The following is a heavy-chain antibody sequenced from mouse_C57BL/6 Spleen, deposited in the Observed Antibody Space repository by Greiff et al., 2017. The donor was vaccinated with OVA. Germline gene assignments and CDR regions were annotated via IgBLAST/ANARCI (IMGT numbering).Heavy chain of an antibody. CDR2: IDPETGGT. CDR1: GYTFTDYE. V-gene: IGHV1-15*01. CDR3: TRRNGYYAAWFAY. Sequence: QVQLQQSGAELVRPGASVTLSCKASGYTFTDYEMHWVKQTPVHGLEWIGAIDPETGGTAYNQKFKGKAILTADKSSSTAYMELRSLTSEDSAVYYCTRRNGYYAAWFAYWGQGTLVTVSA. D-gene: IGHD2-3*01. J-gene: IGHJ3*01.